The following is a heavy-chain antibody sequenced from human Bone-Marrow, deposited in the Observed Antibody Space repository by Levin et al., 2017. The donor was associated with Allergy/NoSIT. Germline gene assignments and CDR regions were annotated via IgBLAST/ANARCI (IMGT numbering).Heavy chain of an antibody. CDR3: VREGSGDSDPLT. V-gene: IGHV1-2*02. CDR2: INPKNGGT. D-gene: IGHD5-12*01. J-gene: IGHJ4*02. CDR1: GHTFSGYY. Sequence: GESVKVSCKASGHTFSGYYMHWVRQAPGQGLVWMGWINPKNGGTHYGQEFQGRVIMTWDTSVSTAYMELSSLKSDDTAVYYCVREGSGDSDPLTWGQGTLVTVSS.